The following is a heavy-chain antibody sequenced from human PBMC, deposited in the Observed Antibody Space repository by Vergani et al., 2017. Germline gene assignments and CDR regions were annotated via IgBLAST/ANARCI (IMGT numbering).Heavy chain of an antibody. CDR1: GGSISSYY. Sequence: QVQLQESGPGLVKPSQTLSLTCTVSGGSISSYYWSWIRQPPGKGLEWIGYIYYSGSTNYNPSLKSRVTISVDTSKNQFSLKLSSVTAADTAVYYCARDRHYDSSGYYYDDAFDIWSQGTMVTVSS. V-gene: IGHV4-59*01. CDR2: IYYSGST. D-gene: IGHD3-22*01. J-gene: IGHJ3*02. CDR3: ARDRHYDSSGYYYDDAFDI.